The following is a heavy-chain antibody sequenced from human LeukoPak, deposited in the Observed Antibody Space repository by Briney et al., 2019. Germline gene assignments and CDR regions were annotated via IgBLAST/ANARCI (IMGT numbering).Heavy chain of an antibody. V-gene: IGHV3-23*01. CDR1: GAAFTKYG. CDR3: ATEGFYY. CDR2: ISRSGDIT. J-gene: IGHJ4*02. Sequence: PGGSLRLSCAASGAAFTKYGMKWVRQAAGAGLEYISGISRSGDITHYADSVKGRFPISRDNVQNTLYLQMNSLRADDTALYYCATEGFYYWGPGTQVTVSS.